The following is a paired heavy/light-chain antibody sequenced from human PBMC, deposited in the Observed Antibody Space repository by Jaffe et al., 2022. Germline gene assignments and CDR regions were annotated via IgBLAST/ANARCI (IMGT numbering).Heavy chain of an antibody. Sequence: QLQLQESGPGLVKPSETLSLTCTVSGGSISSSSYYWGWIRQPPGKGLEWIGSIYYSGSTYYNPSLKSRVTISVDTSKNQFSLKLSSVTAADTAVYYCARHPCEGPYYYGSGSYPYYYYYMDVWGKGTTVTVSS. J-gene: IGHJ6*03. CDR3: ARHPCEGPYYYGSGSYPYYYYYMDV. CDR2: IYYSGST. D-gene: IGHD3-10*01. V-gene: IGHV4-39*01. CDR1: GGSISSSSYY.
Light chain of an antibody. Sequence: QLVLTQSPSASASLGASVKLTCTLSSGHSSYAIAWHQQQPEKGPRYLMKLNSDGSHSKGDGIPDRFSGSSSGAERYLTISSLQSEDEADYYCQTWGTGIYVVFGGGTKLTVL. CDR1: SGHSSYA. CDR3: QTWGTGIYVV. CDR2: LNSDGSH. V-gene: IGLV4-69*01. J-gene: IGLJ2*01.